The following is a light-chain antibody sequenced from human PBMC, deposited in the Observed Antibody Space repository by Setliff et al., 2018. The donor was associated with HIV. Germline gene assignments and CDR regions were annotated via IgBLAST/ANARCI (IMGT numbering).Light chain of an antibody. Sequence: QSVLTQPASVSGSPGQSITISCTGTSSDVGGYSYVSWYQQHPGKAPKLIIYEVSNRPSGVSNRFSGSKSGNTASLTISGLQTEDEGEYYCSSYAITNTLPFGTGTKVTVL. CDR3: SSYAITNTLP. J-gene: IGLJ1*01. CDR2: EVS. V-gene: IGLV2-14*01. CDR1: SSDVGGYSY.